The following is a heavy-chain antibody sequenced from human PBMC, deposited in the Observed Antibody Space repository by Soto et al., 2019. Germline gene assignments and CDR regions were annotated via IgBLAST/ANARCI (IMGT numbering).Heavy chain of an antibody. CDR3: AKIAMAAAGTIIYYFDY. V-gene: IGHV3-23*01. D-gene: IGHD6-13*01. J-gene: IGHJ4*02. CDR2: ISGSGGST. CDR1: GFTFSSYA. Sequence: GGSLRLSCAASGFTFSSYAMSWVRQAPGKGLEWVSAISGSGGSTYYADSVKGRFTISRDNSKNTLYLQMNSLRAEDTAVYYCAKIAMAAAGTIIYYFDYWGQGTLVTVSS.